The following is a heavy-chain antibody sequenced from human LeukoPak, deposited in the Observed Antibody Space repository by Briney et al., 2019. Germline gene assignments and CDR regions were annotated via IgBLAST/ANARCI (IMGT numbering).Heavy chain of an antibody. Sequence: ASVKVSCKASGYTFTTYAMHWVRQAPGQGLEWMGIINPSGGSTTYAQKFQGRVTMTRDTSTSTVYMEQSSLSSEDTAVYYCARGSTISGWDRYFDYWGQGTLVTVSS. D-gene: IGHD6-19*01. V-gene: IGHV1-46*01. CDR2: INPSGGST. CDR1: GYTFTTYA. J-gene: IGHJ4*02. CDR3: ARGSTISGWDRYFDY.